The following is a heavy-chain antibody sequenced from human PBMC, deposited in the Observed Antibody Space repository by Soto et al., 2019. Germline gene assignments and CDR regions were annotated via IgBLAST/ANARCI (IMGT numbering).Heavy chain of an antibody. CDR2: IDLSDSYI. D-gene: IGHD3-22*01. J-gene: IGHJ3*01. CDR1: GYSFTNSW. V-gene: IGHV5-10-1*01. CDR3: ARLSDADDSSGYWTFDL. Sequence: PGESLKISCEASGYSFTNSWISWVRQMPGKDLEWMARIDLSDSYIDYNPSFQGHVTVSTDKSITTAYLQWSSLRASDTAMYYCARLSDADDSSGYWTFDLWGQGTMVTVSS.